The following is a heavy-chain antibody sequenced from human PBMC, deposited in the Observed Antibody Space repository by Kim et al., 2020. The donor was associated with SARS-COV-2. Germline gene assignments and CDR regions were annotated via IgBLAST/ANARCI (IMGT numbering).Heavy chain of an antibody. CDR1: GGSFSGYY. J-gene: IGHJ6*01. Sequence: SETLSLTCAVYGGSFSGYYWSWIRQPPGKGLEWIGEINHSGSTNYNPSLKSRVTISVDTSKNQFSLKLSSVTAADTAVYYCARTNSCSSTSCHPYYYGM. CDR3: ARTNSCSSTSCHPYYYGM. D-gene: IGHD2-2*01. V-gene: IGHV4-34*01. CDR2: INHSGST.